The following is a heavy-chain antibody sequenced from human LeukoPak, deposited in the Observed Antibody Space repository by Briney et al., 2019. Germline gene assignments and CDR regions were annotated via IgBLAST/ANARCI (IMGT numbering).Heavy chain of an antibody. V-gene: IGHV3-74*01. Sequence: GGSLRLSCAASGNYWMHWVRQAPGKGLVWVSHINSDGSWTSYADSVKGQFTISKDNAKNTVYLQMNSLRAEDTAVYYCVSFYETYWGRGTLVTVSS. J-gene: IGHJ4*02. CDR2: INSDGSWT. CDR3: VSFYETY. CDR1: GNYW. D-gene: IGHD2/OR15-2a*01.